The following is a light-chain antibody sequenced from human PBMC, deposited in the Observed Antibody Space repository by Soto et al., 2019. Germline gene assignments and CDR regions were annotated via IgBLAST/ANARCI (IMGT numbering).Light chain of an antibody. V-gene: IGKV3-20*01. J-gene: IGKJ1*01. CDR3: QQYGNYPLT. CDR2: GAS. Sequence: EIVLTQSPCTLSLSLGERATLYCWVCQRVPSSSLAWYQQKPGQAPRLLIFGASSMDSGIPARFSGSGSGTDFTLTISSLQAGDLAAYYCQQYGNYPLTFGQGTKVDIK. CDR1: QRVPSSS.